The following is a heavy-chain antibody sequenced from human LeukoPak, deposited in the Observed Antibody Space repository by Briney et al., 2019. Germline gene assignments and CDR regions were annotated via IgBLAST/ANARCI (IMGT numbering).Heavy chain of an antibody. V-gene: IGHV1-2*02. Sequence: ASVKVSCKASGYTFTGYYMHWVRQAPGQGLEWMGWINPNSGGTNYAQKFQGRVTMTRDTSISTAYMELSRPRSDDTAVYYCARGEPITMVRGKNWFDPWGQGTLVTVSS. CDR3: ARGEPITMVRGKNWFDP. D-gene: IGHD3-10*01. CDR1: GYTFTGYY. J-gene: IGHJ5*02. CDR2: INPNSGGT.